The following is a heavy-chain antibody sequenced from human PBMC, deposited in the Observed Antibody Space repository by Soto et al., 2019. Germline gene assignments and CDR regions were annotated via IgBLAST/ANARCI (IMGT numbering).Heavy chain of an antibody. CDR3: AKDRYTIFGVVFDY. CDR2: IDSDGRST. V-gene: IGHV3-74*01. D-gene: IGHD3-3*01. J-gene: IGHJ4*02. Sequence: GGSLRLSSAASGFTFSSYWMHWVRQAPGKGLVWVSHIDSDGRSTTYADFVKGRFTISRDNSKNTLYLQMNSLRAEDTAVYYCAKDRYTIFGVVFDYWGQGTLVTVSS. CDR1: GFTFSSYW.